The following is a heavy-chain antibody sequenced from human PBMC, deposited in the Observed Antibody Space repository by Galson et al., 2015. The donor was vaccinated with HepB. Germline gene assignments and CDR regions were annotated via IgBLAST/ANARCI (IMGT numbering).Heavy chain of an antibody. Sequence: SLRLSCAASGFTFSSYGMHWVRQAPGKGLEWVAVIWYDGSNKYYADSVKGRFTISRDNSKNTLYLQMNSLRAEDTAVYYCARAEYQLWGLYYYYGMDVWGQGTTVTVSS. V-gene: IGHV3-33*01. CDR1: GFTFSSYG. J-gene: IGHJ6*02. CDR2: IWYDGSNK. CDR3: ARAEYQLWGLYYYYGMDV. D-gene: IGHD2-2*01.